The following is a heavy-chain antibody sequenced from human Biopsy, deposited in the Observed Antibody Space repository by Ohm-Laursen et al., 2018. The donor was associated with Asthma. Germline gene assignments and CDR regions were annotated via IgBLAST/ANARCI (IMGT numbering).Heavy chain of an antibody. D-gene: IGHD3-9*01. Sequence: ASVKVSCKTSGYTFNSAGIHWVRQAPGQGLEWMGWINVYNGNTKDAQKLQDRVTMTTDTSTSTAYMELRSLRSDDTAVYFCARTYYDFLTGQVNDAFAIWGQGTMVTVSS. CDR3: ARTYYDFLTGQVNDAFAI. CDR2: INVYNGNT. V-gene: IGHV1-18*01. J-gene: IGHJ3*02. CDR1: GYTFNSAG.